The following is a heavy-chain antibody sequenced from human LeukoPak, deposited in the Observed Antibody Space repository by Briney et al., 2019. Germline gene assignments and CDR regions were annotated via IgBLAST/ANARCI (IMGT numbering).Heavy chain of an antibody. V-gene: IGHV1-2*06. CDR2: INPNSGGT. D-gene: IGHD3-10*01. Sequence: ASVKVSCKASGYTFTGYYMHWMRQAPGQGLEWMGRINPNSGGTDHAQKFQGRVTMTRDTSTSTVYMELSSLRSEDTAVYYCATYGSGSVNYYYYGMDVWGQGTTVTVSS. CDR1: GYTFTGYY. CDR3: ATYGSGSVNYYYYGMDV. J-gene: IGHJ6*02.